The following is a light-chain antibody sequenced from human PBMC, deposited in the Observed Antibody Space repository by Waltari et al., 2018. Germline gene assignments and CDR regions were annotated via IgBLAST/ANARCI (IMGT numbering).Light chain of an antibody. V-gene: IGKV3-15*01. Sequence: EIEMTQSPATLSVSPGERATLSCRASHTIGNHLAWYQQRPGQAPRLFIHGASTRATGVPARFSGNGSGTEFTLTIDSLQYEDFAIYYCQQFNGWPPEITFGGGTRVDIK. CDR2: GAS. CDR1: HTIGNH. CDR3: QQFNGWPPEIT. J-gene: IGKJ4*01.